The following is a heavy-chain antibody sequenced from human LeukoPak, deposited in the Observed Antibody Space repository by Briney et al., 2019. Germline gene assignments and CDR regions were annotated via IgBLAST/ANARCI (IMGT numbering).Heavy chain of an antibody. CDR3: ATDLVVVPAAAFRDY. CDR2: FDPEDGET. CDR1: GYTLTELS. Sequence: ASVKVSCKVSGYTLTELSMHWVRQAPGKGLEWMGGFDPEDGETIYAQKFQDRVTMTEDTSTDTAYMELSSLRSEDTAVYYCATDLVVVPAAAFRDYWGQGTLVTVSS. D-gene: IGHD2-2*01. J-gene: IGHJ4*02. V-gene: IGHV1-24*01.